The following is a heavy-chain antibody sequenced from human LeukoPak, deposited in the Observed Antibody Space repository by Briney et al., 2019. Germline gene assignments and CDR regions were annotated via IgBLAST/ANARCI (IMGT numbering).Heavy chain of an antibody. J-gene: IGHJ6*02. D-gene: IGHD3-22*01. Sequence: ASVKVSCKASGYTFTSYGIIWVRQAPGQGLEWMGWISAYNGNTNYAQKLQGRVTMTTDTSTSTAYMELRSLRSDDTAVYYCARDVDSSGYYYYYYGMDVWGQGTTVTVSS. V-gene: IGHV1-18*01. CDR3: ARDVDSSGYYYYYYGMDV. CDR2: ISAYNGNT. CDR1: GYTFTSYG.